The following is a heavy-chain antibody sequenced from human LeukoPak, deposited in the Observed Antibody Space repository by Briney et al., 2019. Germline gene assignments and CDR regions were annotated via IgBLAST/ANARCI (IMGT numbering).Heavy chain of an antibody. CDR2: IYQSGST. CDR1: GYSIRNGYN. CDR3: ASRVSYSSSWYLKFRFDP. Sequence: SETLSLTCTVSGYSIRNGYNWGWIRLSPGKGLEWLGSIYQSGSTYDNPSLKSQVTLSIDTSKNQFSLKLTSVTAADTAVYYCASRVSYSSSWYLKFRFDPWGQGTLVTVSS. J-gene: IGHJ5*02. V-gene: IGHV4-38-2*02. D-gene: IGHD6-13*01.